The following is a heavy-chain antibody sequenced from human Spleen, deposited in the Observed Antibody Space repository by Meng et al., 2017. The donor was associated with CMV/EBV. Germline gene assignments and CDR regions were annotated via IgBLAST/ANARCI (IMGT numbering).Heavy chain of an antibody. CDR3: AREGTAKISAAIDS. D-gene: IGHD2-21*02. CDR1: GGSISSGNYY. CDR2: IHHSGVT. V-gene: IGHV4-31*02. J-gene: IGHJ4*02. Sequence: GGSISSGNYYWSWIRQHPGKGLEWIGYIHHSGVTYYNPSLKSRAFISIDTSKNHFSLNLSSVTDADTAVYYCAREGTAKISAAIDSWGQGTLVTVSS.